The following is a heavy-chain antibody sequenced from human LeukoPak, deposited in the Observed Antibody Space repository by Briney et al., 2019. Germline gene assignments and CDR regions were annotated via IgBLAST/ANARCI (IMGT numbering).Heavy chain of an antibody. CDR2: IYPGDSDT. CDR3: ARTVVVAATLSYYGMDV. V-gene: IGHV5-51*01. Sequence: GESLKISCKGSGYSFTSYWIGWVRQMPGKGLEWMGIIYPGDSDTRYSPSFQGQVTISADKSISTAYLQWSSLKASDTAMYYCARTVVVAATLSYYGMDVWGQGTTATVPS. D-gene: IGHD2-15*01. CDR1: GYSFTSYW. J-gene: IGHJ6*02.